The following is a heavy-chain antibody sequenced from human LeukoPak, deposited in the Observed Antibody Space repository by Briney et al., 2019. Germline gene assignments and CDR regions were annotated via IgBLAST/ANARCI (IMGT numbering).Heavy chain of an antibody. CDR2: INHSGST. CDR1: GGSFSDYY. V-gene: IGHV4-34*01. D-gene: IGHD3-9*01. Sequence: MASETLSLTCAVYGGSFSDYYWTWIRQPPGKGLERIGDINHSGSTKYNPSLKSRVTISADTSENQFSLKLSSVTAADTAVYYCARGPPIKYDILTGYYNFDSWGQGTLVTVSS. J-gene: IGHJ4*02. CDR3: ARGPPIKYDILTGYYNFDS.